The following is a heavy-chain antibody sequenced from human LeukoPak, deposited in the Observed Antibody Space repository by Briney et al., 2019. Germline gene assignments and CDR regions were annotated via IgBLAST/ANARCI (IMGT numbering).Heavy chain of an antibody. CDR2: IYTSGST. D-gene: IGHD2-2*01. CDR3: ARHHPDIVVVPAAMFLFDP. CDR1: GDSISSYY. J-gene: IGHJ5*02. V-gene: IGHV4-4*09. Sequence: SSETLSLTCTVSGDSISSYYWSWIRQPPGKGLEWIGYIYTSGSTNYNPSLKSRVTISVDTSKNQFSLKLSSVTAADTAVYYCARHHPDIVVVPAAMFLFDPWGQGTLVTVST.